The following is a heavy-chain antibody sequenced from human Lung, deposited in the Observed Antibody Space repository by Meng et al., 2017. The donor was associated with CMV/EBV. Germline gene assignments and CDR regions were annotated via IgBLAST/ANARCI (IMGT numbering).Heavy chain of an antibody. CDR1: GFTFSSYA. CDR2: ISYDGSNK. D-gene: IGHD3-22*01. CDR3: ARAASITMIVVVITPAGDAFDI. V-gene: IGHV3-30*04. Sequence: GGSXRLXCAASGFTFSSYAMHWVRQAPGKGLEWVAVISYDGSNKYYADPVKGRFTISRDNSKNTLYLQMNSLRAEDTAVYYCARAASITMIVVVITPAGDAFDIXGQGXMVTVSS. J-gene: IGHJ3*02.